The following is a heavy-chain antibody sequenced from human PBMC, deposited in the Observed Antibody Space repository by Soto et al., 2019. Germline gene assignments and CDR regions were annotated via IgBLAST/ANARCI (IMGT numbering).Heavy chain of an antibody. D-gene: IGHD3-10*01. Sequence: HPGGTLRLSCAASGFTFSSYAMHWVRQAPGKGLEWVAVISYDGSNKYYADSVKGRFTISRDNSKNTLYLQMNSLRAEDTAVYYCARDSPGFTMVRGVIDYGMDVWGQGTTVNVSS. CDR1: GFTFSSYA. V-gene: IGHV3-30-3*01. J-gene: IGHJ6*02. CDR2: ISYDGSNK. CDR3: ARDSPGFTMVRGVIDYGMDV.